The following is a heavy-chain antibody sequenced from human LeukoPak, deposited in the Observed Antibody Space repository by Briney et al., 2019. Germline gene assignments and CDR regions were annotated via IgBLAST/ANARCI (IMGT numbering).Heavy chain of an antibody. D-gene: IGHD1-26*01. CDR1: GGSIITTNW. CDR2: VHLNGAT. V-gene: IGHV4-4*02. CDR3: TRESGAFSPFGF. J-gene: IGHJ4*02. Sequence: SGTLSLTCAVSGGSIITTNWWSWVRQPPGKGLEWIGEVHLNGATHYNPSLGSRVSMSIGKSKNHMSLKLTSVTAADTAIYYCTRESGAFSPFGFWGQGTLVTVSS.